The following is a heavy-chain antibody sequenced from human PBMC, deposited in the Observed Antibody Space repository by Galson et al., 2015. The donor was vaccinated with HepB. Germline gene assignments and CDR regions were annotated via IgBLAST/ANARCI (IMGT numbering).Heavy chain of an antibody. J-gene: IGHJ6*02. V-gene: IGHV1-18*04. D-gene: IGHD6-13*01. CDR2: ISAYNGNT. Sequence: SVKVSCKASGYTFTSYGISWVRQAPGQGLEWMGWISAYNGNTNYAQKLQGRVTMTTDTSTSTAYMELRSLRSDDTAVYYCARDLYSSSWYPGGMDVWGQGTTVTVSS. CDR1: GYTFTSYG. CDR3: ARDLYSSSWYPGGMDV.